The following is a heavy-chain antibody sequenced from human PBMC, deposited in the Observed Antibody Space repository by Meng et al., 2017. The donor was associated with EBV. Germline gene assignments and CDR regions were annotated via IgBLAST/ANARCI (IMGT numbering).Heavy chain of an antibody. CDR2: INNVNGDT. CDR3: ARESSGSGWSFDI. Sequence: QVQVVQSGGEVKKPGASGKVYCKTSGYMFANYGIHWVRRAPGHGLEWLGWINNVNGDTNYAQKFQDRVTMTTDTSTTTVTMELRSLRYDDTAEYYCARESSGSGWSFDIWGQGTLVTVSS. CDR1: GYMFANYG. J-gene: IGHJ4*02. D-gene: IGHD6-19*01. V-gene: IGHV1-18*01.